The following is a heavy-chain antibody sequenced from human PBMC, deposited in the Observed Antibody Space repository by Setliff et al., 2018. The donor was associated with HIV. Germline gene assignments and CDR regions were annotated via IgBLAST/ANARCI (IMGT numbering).Heavy chain of an antibody. J-gene: IGHJ4*02. CDR1: GFTFSSYG. D-gene: IGHD1-26*01. Sequence: LRLSCAASGFTFSSYGMHWVRQAPGKGLEWVAVTWSDGNKRYYADSGKGRFTISRDNPKNTVYLQMDSLRAEDTAVYYCARDDDATSHYSRFDYWGQGTPVTVSS. CDR3: ARDDDATSHYSRFDY. V-gene: IGHV3-33*01. CDR2: TWSDGNKR.